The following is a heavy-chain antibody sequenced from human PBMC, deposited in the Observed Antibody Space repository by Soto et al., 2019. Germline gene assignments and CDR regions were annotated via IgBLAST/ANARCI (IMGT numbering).Heavy chain of an antibody. CDR2: ISSDGSNK. D-gene: IGHD3-22*01. CDR1: GFTFSSYG. Sequence: QVQLVESGGGVVQPGRSLRLSCAASGFTFSSYGMHWVRQAPGKGLEWVAVISSDGSNKYYADSVKDRFTISRDNSKNTLYLQMNSLRAEDTAVYYCAKEKYYYDSSGYYGFEYGGQRTLVTVSS. J-gene: IGHJ4*02. V-gene: IGHV3-30*18. CDR3: AKEKYYYDSSGYYGFEY.